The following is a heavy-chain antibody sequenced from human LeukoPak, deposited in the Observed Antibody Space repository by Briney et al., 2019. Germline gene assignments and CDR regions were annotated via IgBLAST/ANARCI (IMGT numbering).Heavy chain of an antibody. CDR3: AKEGEYYDSSGYFDY. V-gene: IGHV3-23*01. CDR1: GFTFSGYA. CDR2: ISGSGGST. D-gene: IGHD3-22*01. J-gene: IGHJ4*02. Sequence: GGSLRLSCAASGFTFSGYAMSWVRQAPGKGLEWVSAISGSGGSTYYADSVKGRFTISRDNSKNTLYLQMNSLRAEDTAVYYCAKEGEYYDSSGYFDYWGQGTLVTVSS.